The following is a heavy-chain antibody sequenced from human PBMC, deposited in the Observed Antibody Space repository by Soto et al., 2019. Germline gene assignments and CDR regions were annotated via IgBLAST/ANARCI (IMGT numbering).Heavy chain of an antibody. CDR3: ARDTHESALRWAYYYYGMDV. Sequence: EVQLVASGGGLVKPGGSLRLSCAASGFTFSSYSMNWVRQAPGKGLEWVSSISSSSSYIYYADSVKGRFTISRDNAKNSLYLQMNSLRAEDTAVYYCARDTHESALRWAYYYYGMDVWGQGTTVTVSS. CDR2: ISSSSSYI. D-gene: IGHD2-15*01. V-gene: IGHV3-21*01. J-gene: IGHJ6*02. CDR1: GFTFSSYS.